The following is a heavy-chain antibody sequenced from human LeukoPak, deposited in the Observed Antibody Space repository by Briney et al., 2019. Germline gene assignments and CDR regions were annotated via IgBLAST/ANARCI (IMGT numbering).Heavy chain of an antibody. D-gene: IGHD3-16*02. CDR2: IIPIFGTA. CDR3: ARGRYDYVWGSYRFDY. Sequence: ASVKVSCKASGYTFTSYDINWVRQAPGQGLEWMGGIIPIFGTANYAQKFQGRVTITADESTSTAYMELSSLRSEDTAVYYCARGRYDYVWGSYRFDYWGQGTLVTVSS. CDR1: GYTFTSYD. J-gene: IGHJ4*02. V-gene: IGHV1-69*13.